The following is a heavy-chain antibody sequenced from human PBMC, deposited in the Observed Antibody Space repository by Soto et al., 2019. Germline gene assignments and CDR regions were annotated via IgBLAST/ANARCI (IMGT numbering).Heavy chain of an antibody. V-gene: IGHV4-30-2*01. CDR1: DVSIITDGYS. CDR2: IYHSRSI. CDR3: AAISDYGDYDRQAFDI. J-gene: IGHJ3*02. D-gene: IGHD4-17*01. Sequence: SETLSLTCTVSDVSIITDGYSLTWIRQPPGKGLEWIGYIYHSRSIYYNPSLKSRVTLSIDRSNSQFSLRVSSVTAADTAVYYCAAISDYGDYDRQAFDIWGQGTMVTVS.